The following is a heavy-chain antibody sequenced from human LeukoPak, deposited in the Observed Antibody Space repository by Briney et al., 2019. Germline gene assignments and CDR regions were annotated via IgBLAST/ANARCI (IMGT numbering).Heavy chain of an antibody. V-gene: IGHV2-70*11. D-gene: IGHD3-22*01. Sequence: SGPTLVNPTQTLTLTCTFSGFSLSTRGICVSWICQPPGKALEWLARIDWDDDKYYNTSLKTRLTISMDTSKNQVVLTMTNMDPVYTASYYCSRTDSNSYYSAYWGLGTLVTVSS. CDR3: SRTDSNSYYSAY. J-gene: IGHJ4*02. CDR2: IDWDDDK. CDR1: GFSLSTRGIC.